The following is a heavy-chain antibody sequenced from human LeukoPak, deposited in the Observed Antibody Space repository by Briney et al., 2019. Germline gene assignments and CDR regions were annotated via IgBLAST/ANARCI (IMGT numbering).Heavy chain of an antibody. CDR2: INHSGST. V-gene: IGHV4-34*01. CDR1: GGSFSGYY. J-gene: IGHJ4*02. Sequence: SETLSLTCAVYGGSFSGYYWSWIRRPPGKGLEWIGEINHSGSTNYNPSLKSRVTISVDTSKNQFSLKLSSVTAADTAVYYCARDPTTVTTIFDSWGQGTLVTVSS. D-gene: IGHD4-17*01. CDR3: ARDPTTVTTIFDS.